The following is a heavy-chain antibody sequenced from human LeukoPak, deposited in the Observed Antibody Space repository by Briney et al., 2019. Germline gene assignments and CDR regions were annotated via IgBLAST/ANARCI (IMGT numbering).Heavy chain of an antibody. Sequence: GGSLRLSCEASGFTFSSYIMTWVRQAPGKGLEWVSTIKGSAEATFYADSVKDRFTISRDNSKNTLYLQMNSLRADDTALYFCARDHESSGYPTSDYWGRGTVVTVSS. D-gene: IGHD3-22*01. CDR3: ARDHESSGYPTSDY. CDR1: GFTFSSYI. CDR2: IKGSAEAT. V-gene: IGHV3-23*01. J-gene: IGHJ4*02.